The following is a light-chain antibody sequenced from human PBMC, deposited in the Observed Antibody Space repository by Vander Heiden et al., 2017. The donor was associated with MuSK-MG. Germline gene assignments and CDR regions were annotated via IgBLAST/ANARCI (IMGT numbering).Light chain of an antibody. V-gene: IGKV1-5*03. CDR3: QHYITYSPT. CDR2: RAS. CDR1: NTSGNW. J-gene: IGKJ2*01. Sequence: DIQLPQSPSTLSAPGVDGITITCRASNTSGNWLAWYQQKPGKAPNLLIQRASSLESGVPSRFSGSGSGTEFTLTISSLQPDDFATYYCQHYITYSPTFGQGTKLEIK.